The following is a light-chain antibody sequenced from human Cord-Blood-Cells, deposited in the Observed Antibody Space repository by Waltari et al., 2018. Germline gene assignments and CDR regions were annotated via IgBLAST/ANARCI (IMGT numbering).Light chain of an antibody. CDR3: SSYTSSSTWV. Sequence: QSALTQPVSVSGSPGQSIAISCTGTSSDVGGYNYVSWYQQHPSKAHNLMIYEVSNRPSGVSNRFSGSKSGNTASLTISGLQAEDEAEYYCSSYTSSSTWVFGGGTKLTVL. J-gene: IGLJ3*02. CDR2: EVS. CDR1: SSDVGGYNY. V-gene: IGLV2-14*01.